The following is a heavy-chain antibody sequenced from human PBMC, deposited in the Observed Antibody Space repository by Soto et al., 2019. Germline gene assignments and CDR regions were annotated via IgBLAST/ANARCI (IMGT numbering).Heavy chain of an antibody. V-gene: IGHV4-59*01. CDR2: IYYSGST. J-gene: IGHJ6*02. CDR3: AREGYCSGGSCYYYGMDV. D-gene: IGHD2-15*01. CDR1: GGSISSYY. Sequence: QVQLQESGPGLVKPSETLSLTCTVSGGSISSYYWSWIRQPPGKGLEWIGYIYYSGSTNYNPSLKSRVTISVDTSKNQFSLKLSSVTAADTAVYYCAREGYCSGGSCYYYGMDVWGQGTTVTVSS.